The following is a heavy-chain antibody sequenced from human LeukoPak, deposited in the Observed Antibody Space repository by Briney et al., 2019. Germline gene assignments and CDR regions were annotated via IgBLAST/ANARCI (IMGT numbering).Heavy chain of an antibody. Sequence: ASVKVSCKASGYTFTSYYMHWVRQAPGQGLEWMGIINPSGGSTSYAQKFQGRVTMTRDTSTSTVYMELSSLRSEDTAVYYCARVPTYYYDSSGYQFDYWGQGTLVTVSS. CDR2: INPSGGST. CDR1: GYTFTSYY. V-gene: IGHV1-46*01. CDR3: ARVPTYYYDSSGYQFDY. D-gene: IGHD3-22*01. J-gene: IGHJ4*02.